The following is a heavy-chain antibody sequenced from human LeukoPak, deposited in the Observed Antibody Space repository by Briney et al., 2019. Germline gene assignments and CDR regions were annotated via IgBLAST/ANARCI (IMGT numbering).Heavy chain of an antibody. CDR2: IHYSGST. D-gene: IGHD2-2*01. CDR1: GGSISSSSYY. Sequence: SETLSLTCTVSGGSISSSSYYWGWIRQPPGKGLEWIGSIHYSGSTYYNPSLKSRVTISVDTSKNQFSLKLSSVTAADTAVYYCARDLVGYCSSTSCQSYYYYYMDVWGKGTTVTVSS. V-gene: IGHV4-39*07. J-gene: IGHJ6*03. CDR3: ARDLVGYCSSTSCQSYYYYYMDV.